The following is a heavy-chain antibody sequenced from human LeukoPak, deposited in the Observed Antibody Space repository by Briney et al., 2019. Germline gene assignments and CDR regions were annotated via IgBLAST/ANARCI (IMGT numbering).Heavy chain of an antibody. CDR1: GYRFTHYW. CDR2: IYPGDSDT. J-gene: IGHJ4*02. D-gene: IGHD2-2*01. CDR3: AIAGDSSTNCYRCFNY. Sequence: GESLKISCKGSGYRFTHYWIGWVRQMPGKGLEWMGIIYPGDSDTRYSPSFQGQVTISADKSISTAYLQWSSLKASDTAMYYCAIAGDSSTNCYRCFNYWGQGTLVTVSS. V-gene: IGHV5-51*01.